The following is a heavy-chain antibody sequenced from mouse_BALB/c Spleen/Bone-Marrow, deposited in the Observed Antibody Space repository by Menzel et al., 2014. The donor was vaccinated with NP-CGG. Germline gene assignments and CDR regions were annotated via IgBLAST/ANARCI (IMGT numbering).Heavy chain of an antibody. J-gene: IGHJ2*01. CDR1: GYSFTGYY. Sequence: LVKTGASVKISCKASGYSFTGYYMHWVKQSHGKSLEWIGYISCYNGATSYNQKFKGKATFTVDTSSSTAYMQFNSLTSEDSAVYYCARRDWDGGYYFDYWGQSTTLTVSS. CDR3: ARRDWDGGYYFDY. CDR2: ISCYNGAT. D-gene: IGHD4-1*01. V-gene: IGHV1S34*01.